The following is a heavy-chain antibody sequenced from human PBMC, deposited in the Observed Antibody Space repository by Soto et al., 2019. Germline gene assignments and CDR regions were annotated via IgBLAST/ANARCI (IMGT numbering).Heavy chain of an antibody. CDR1: GFTFSDYY. Sequence: QVQLVESGGGLVKPGGSLRLSCAASGFTFSDYYMSWIRQAPGKGLEWVSYISSSSSYTNYADSVKGRFTISRDNAKKSMYLQMNSLRAEDTAVYYCARDRVECSGGSCYSHDFDYWGQGTLVTVSS. CDR2: ISSSSSYT. J-gene: IGHJ4*02. V-gene: IGHV3-11*05. CDR3: ARDRVECSGGSCYSHDFDY. D-gene: IGHD2-15*01.